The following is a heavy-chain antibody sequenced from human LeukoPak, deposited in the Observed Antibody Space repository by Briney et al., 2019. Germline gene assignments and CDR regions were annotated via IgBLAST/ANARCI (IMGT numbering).Heavy chain of an antibody. CDR2: ITSDSTYI. Sequence: SGGSLRLSCAASGFTFSTYAMNWVRQAPGEGLEWVSCITSDSTYIYHADSVKGRFTISRDNAKNSLYLQMNSLRAEDTAVYYCARYGVSSRTSYIDYWGQGTLVTVSS. J-gene: IGHJ4*02. CDR3: ARYGVSSRTSYIDY. V-gene: IGHV3-21*01. CDR1: GFTFSTYA. D-gene: IGHD2-2*01.